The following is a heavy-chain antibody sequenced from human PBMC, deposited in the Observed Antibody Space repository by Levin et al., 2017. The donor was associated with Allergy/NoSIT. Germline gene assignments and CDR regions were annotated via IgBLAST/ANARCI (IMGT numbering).Heavy chain of an antibody. J-gene: IGHJ4*02. CDR2: ITGSTGNT. V-gene: IGHV3-23*01. Sequence: GGSLRLSCAASGFSFSSYAMSWVRQAPEKGLEWVSTITGSTGNTYYADSVKGRFTISRDNSENTLYLQMDSLRADDTAIYYCAKDLIGNSMIRGLDKWGQGTPVTVSS. CDR3: AKDLIGNSMIRGLDK. CDR1: GFSFSSYA. D-gene: IGHD3-10*01.